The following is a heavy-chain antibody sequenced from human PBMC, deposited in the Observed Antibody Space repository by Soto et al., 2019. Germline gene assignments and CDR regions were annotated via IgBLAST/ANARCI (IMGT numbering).Heavy chain of an antibody. CDR2: TYYRSKWYN. J-gene: IGHJ4*02. CDR3: TERGKYDNRVFDY. CDR1: GDSVSSNSAT. V-gene: IGHV6-1*01. D-gene: IGHD3-22*01. Sequence: SQTLSLTCAISGDSVSSNSATWDWIKKSPSRGLEWLGRTYYRSKWYNDYAVSVKSRITINPDTSNNQLSLQLNSVTPEDTAVYYCTERGKYDNRVFDYWSQGTLVTVSS.